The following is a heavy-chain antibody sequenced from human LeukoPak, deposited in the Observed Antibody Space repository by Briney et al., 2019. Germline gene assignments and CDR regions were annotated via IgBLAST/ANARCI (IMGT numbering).Heavy chain of an antibody. V-gene: IGHV1-8*03. D-gene: IGHD3-22*01. CDR2: MNPNSGNT. CDR1: GYTFTSYD. Sequence: VKVSCKASGYTFTSYDINWVRQATGQGLEWMGWMNPNSGNTGYAQKFQGRVTITRNTSISTAYMELSSLRSEDTAVYYCARGQRLVGYYYDSSGYYYYYMDVWGKGTTVTVSS. CDR3: ARGQRLVGYYYDSSGYYYYYMDV. J-gene: IGHJ6*03.